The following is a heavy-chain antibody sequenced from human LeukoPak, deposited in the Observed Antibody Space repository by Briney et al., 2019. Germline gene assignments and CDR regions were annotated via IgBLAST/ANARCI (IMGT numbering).Heavy chain of an antibody. Sequence: SETLSLTCAVYGVSFSGYYRSWIRQPPGKGLEWIGEINHTGSTHYNPSLKCRVTISVDTSKNQFSLKLSSVTAADTAVYYCARGAGKRDGYNILGYWGQGTLVTVSS. CDR3: ARGAGKRDGYNILGY. J-gene: IGHJ4*02. V-gene: IGHV4-34*01. D-gene: IGHD5-12*01. CDR2: INHTGST. CDR1: GVSFSGYY.